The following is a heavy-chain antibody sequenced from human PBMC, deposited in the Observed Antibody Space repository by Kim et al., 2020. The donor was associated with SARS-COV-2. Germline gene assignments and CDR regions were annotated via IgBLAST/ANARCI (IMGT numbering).Heavy chain of an antibody. D-gene: IGHD3-10*01. CDR1: GFTFSHAW. CDR2: IKSNTDGGTI. V-gene: IGHV3-15*01. CDR3: LAGSYYTAYYFDH. Sequence: GGSLRLSCVASGFTFSHAWMTWVRQAPGKGLEWLGRIKSNTDGGTIDYAAPVKGRFTISRDDSKNTLYLQMNSLNTDDTAVYYCLAGSYYTAYYFDHWGQGTLVTVSS. J-gene: IGHJ4*02.